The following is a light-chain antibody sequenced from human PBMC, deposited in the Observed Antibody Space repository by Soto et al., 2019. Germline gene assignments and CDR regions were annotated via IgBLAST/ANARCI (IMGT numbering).Light chain of an antibody. J-gene: IGLJ2*01. Sequence: QSVLTQPASVSGSPGQSITISCIGTRGDVGTYNLVSWYQQHPDKAPKLIIYEDTKRPSGVSSRFSGSKSGNTASLTISGLQAEDAADYYYCSYAGSYTLIFGGGTKLTVL. V-gene: IGLV2-23*01. CDR3: CSYAGSYTLI. CDR2: EDT. CDR1: RGDVGTYNL.